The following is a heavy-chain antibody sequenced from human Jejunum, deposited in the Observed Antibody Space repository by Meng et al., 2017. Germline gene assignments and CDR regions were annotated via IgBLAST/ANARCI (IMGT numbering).Heavy chain of an antibody. V-gene: IGHV3-11*01. CDR1: GFTLSIHW. Sequence: GGFLRLSCAASGFTLSIHWLTWVRQTPGKGLEWVSYIDPTGGSIFYTDSVKGRFTISRDNAKNSLFLQMNSLRDEDTAVYYCARGHYGLDVWGQGTMVTVSS. CDR2: IDPTGGSI. CDR3: ARGHYGLDV. J-gene: IGHJ6*02.